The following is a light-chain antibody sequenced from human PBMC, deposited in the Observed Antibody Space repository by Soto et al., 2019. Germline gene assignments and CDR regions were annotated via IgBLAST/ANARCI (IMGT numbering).Light chain of an antibody. CDR2: GAS. Sequence: EIVLTQSPATLCLSPGERATLSCRAIQSVSSSYLAWYQQKPGQAPRLLIYGASTRATGIPARFSGSGSGTEFTLTISSLQSEDFAVYYCQRYNNWPPITFGQGTRLE. V-gene: IGKV3-15*01. CDR1: QSVSSSY. J-gene: IGKJ5*01. CDR3: QRYNNWPPIT.